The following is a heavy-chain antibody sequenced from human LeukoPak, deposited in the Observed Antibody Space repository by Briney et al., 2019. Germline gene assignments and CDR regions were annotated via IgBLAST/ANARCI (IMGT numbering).Heavy chain of an antibody. CDR2: IYYSEST. CDR3: ARHIRQQTFDP. D-gene: IGHD6-13*01. V-gene: IGHV4-39*01. CDR1: GDSISSNSYY. Sequence: SETLSLTCTVSGDSISSNSYYSRWIRQPPAKGREWIVSIYYSESTYYNPSLKSRVTISIDTSKNQFFLKLSSVTAADTAVYYCARHIRQQTFDPWGQGTLVTVSS. J-gene: IGHJ5*02.